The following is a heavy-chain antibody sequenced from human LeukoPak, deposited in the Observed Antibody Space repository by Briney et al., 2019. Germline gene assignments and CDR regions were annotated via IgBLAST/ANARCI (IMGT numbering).Heavy chain of an antibody. D-gene: IGHD3/OR15-3a*01. CDR3: ARQTGSGLFILP. CDR1: GVSTSSSNSY. V-gene: IGHV4-39*01. CDR2: IYYSGNT. Sequence: SETLSLTCTVSGVSTSSSNSYWGWIRQPPGKGLEWIGSIYYSGNTYYNASLKSQVSISIDTSKNQFSLKVTSVTAADTAVYYCARQTGSGLFILPGGQGTLVTVSS. J-gene: IGHJ4*02.